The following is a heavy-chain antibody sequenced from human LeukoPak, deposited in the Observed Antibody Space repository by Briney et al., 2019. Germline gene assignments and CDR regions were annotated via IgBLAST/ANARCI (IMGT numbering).Heavy chain of an antibody. D-gene: IGHD7-27*01. CDR2: ISSSSSYI. CDR3: ARDGLPTGEDFDY. V-gene: IGHV3-21*01. J-gene: IGHJ4*02. CDR1: GFTFSSYS. Sequence: SGGSLRLSCAASGFTFSSYSMNWVRQAPGKGLEWVSSISSSSSYIYYADSVKGRFTISRDNAKNSLYLQMNSLRAEDTAVYYCARDGLPTGEDFDYWGQGTLVTVSP.